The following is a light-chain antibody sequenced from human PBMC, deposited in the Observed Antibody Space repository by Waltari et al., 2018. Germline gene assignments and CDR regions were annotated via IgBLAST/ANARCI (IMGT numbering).Light chain of an antibody. Sequence: EIVLTQSPGTLSLSPGERVTLSCRASQSISSSFLAWYRQKPGQAPSPLIHGASSRATGIPDRFSGSGSGTDFTLTISRLEPEDFAVYYCQQYGSSPPFTFGQGTKLEI. J-gene: IGKJ2*01. V-gene: IGKV3-20*01. CDR1: QSISSSF. CDR3: QQYGSSPPFT. CDR2: GAS.